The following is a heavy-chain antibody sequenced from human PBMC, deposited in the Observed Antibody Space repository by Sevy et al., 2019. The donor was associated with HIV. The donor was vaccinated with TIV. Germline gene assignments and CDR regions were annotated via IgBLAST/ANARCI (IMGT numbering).Heavy chain of an antibody. J-gene: IGHJ3*02. CDR2: ISYDGSNK. V-gene: IGHV3-30*04. Sequence: GGSLRLSCAASGFTFSSYAMHWVRQAPGKGLEWVAVISYDGSNKYYADSVKGRFTISRDNSKNTLYLQMNSLRAEETAVYYCARDKYCGGDCSIGGAFDIWGQGTMVTVSS. D-gene: IGHD2-21*02. CDR3: ARDKYCGGDCSIGGAFDI. CDR1: GFTFSSYA.